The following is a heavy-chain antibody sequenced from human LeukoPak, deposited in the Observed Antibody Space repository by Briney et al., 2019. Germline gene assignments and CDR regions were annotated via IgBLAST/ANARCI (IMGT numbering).Heavy chain of an antibody. Sequence: GGSPRLSCAASGFTFSSYWMSWVRQAPGKGLEWVANIKQDGSEKYYVDSVKGRFTISRDNAKNSLYLQMNSLRAEDTAVYYCARALITGTTYLDYWGQGTLVTVSS. CDR3: ARALITGTTYLDY. J-gene: IGHJ4*02. CDR1: GFTFSSYW. CDR2: IKQDGSEK. D-gene: IGHD1-20*01. V-gene: IGHV3-7*01.